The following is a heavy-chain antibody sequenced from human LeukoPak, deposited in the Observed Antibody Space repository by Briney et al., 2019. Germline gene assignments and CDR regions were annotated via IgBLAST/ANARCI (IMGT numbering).Heavy chain of an antibody. V-gene: IGHV3-23*01. CDR3: ARGMSATSGYLELEY. CDR2: ISGSGGNT. D-gene: IGHD3-22*01. Sequence: GGSLRLSCAASGFTFSSYAMSWVRQSPGKGLEWVSAISGSGGNTYSAGSVKGRCTISRGNSLQTLFLHMNSLRAEDTAVYYCARGMSATSGYLELEYWGQGALVTVST. J-gene: IGHJ4*02. CDR1: GFTFSSYA.